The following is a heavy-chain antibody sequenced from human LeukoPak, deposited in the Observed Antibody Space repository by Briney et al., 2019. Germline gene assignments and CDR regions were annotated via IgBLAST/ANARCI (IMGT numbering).Heavy chain of an antibody. CDR3: ARDSRGSLDAFDI. J-gene: IGHJ3*02. CDR2: ISGSGGST. CDR1: GFAFSSYA. Sequence: GGSLRLSCAASGFAFSSYAMSWVRQAPGKGLEWVSAISGSGGSTYYADSVKGRFTISRDNAKNTLYLQMNSLRAEDTAVYYCARDSRGSLDAFDIWGQGTMVTVSS. V-gene: IGHV3-23*01. D-gene: IGHD1-26*01.